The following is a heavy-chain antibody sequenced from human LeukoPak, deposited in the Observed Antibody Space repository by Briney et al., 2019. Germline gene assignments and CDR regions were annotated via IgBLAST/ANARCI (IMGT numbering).Heavy chain of an antibody. V-gene: IGHV3-21*01. CDR2: ISSSSSYI. D-gene: IGHD3-10*01. CDR3: ARVAGSDAFDI. J-gene: IGHJ3*02. CDR1: GFTFSSYS. Sequence: GESLKISCAASGFTFSSYSMNWVRQAPGKGLEWVSSISSSSSYIYYADSVKGRFTISRDNAKNSLYLQMNSLRAEDTAVYYCARVAGSDAFDIWGQGTMVTVSS.